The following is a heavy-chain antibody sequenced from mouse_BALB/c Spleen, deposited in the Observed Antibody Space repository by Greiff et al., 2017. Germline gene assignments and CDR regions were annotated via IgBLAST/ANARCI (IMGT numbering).Heavy chain of an antibody. CDR3: TRGDGVDY. Sequence: EVMLVESGGGLVKPGGSLKLSCAASGFTFSSYTMSWVRQTPEKRLEWVATISSVGSYTYYPDSVKGRFTISRDNAKNTLYLQMSSLKSEDTAMYYCTRGDGVDYWGQGTTLTVSS. CDR1: GFTFSSYT. J-gene: IGHJ2*01. CDR2: ISSVGSYT. D-gene: IGHD3-3*01. V-gene: IGHV5-6-4*01.